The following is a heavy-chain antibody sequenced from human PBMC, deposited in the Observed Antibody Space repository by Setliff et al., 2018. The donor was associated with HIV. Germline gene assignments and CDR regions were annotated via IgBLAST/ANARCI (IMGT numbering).Heavy chain of an antibody. V-gene: IGHV4-59*01. J-gene: IGHJ4*02. Sequence: SETLSFTCTVSGGSISSYYWNWIRQPPGKGLEWIGNMFYSGSTNYNPSLKSRVTMSVDTSNNQFSLKLSSVTAADTAVYHCARSYCSSTSCSYYFDYWGQGTLVTVSS. CDR2: MFYSGST. D-gene: IGHD2-2*01. CDR3: ARSYCSSTSCSYYFDY. CDR1: GGSISSYY.